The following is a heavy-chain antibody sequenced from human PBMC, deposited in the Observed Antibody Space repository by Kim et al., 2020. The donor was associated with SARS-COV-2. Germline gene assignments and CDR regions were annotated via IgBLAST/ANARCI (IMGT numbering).Heavy chain of an antibody. CDR2: YSGRT. V-gene: IGHV4-59*01. Sequence: YSGRTNYNPSLKSRGTISVDTSKNQFSLKLSSVTAADTAVYYCARDSLGPWGQGTLVTVSS. D-gene: IGHD3-10*01. J-gene: IGHJ5*02. CDR3: ARDSLGP.